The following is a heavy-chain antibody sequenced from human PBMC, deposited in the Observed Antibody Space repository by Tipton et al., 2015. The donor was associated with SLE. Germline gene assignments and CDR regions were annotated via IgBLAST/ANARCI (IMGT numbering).Heavy chain of an antibody. D-gene: IGHD2-15*01. J-gene: IGHJ4*02. CDR2: INHSGST. V-gene: IGHV4-34*01. Sequence: TLSLTCAVYGGSFSGYYWSWIRQPPGKGLEWIGEINHSGSTNYNPSLKSRVTISVDTSKNQFSLKLSSVTAADTAVYYCARTGPGGCSGGSCYYFDYWGQGTLVTVSS. CDR3: ARTGPGGCSGGSCYYFDY. CDR1: GGSFSGYY.